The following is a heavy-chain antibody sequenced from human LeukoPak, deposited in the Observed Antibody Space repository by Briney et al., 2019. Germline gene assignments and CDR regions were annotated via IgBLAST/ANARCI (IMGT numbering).Heavy chain of an antibody. J-gene: IGHJ4*02. Sequence: ASVKVSCKASGYTFTSYYMHWVRQAPGQGLEWMGIINPSGGSTSYPQKFQGRVTMTRDTSTSTVYMELSSLRSEDTAVYYCARDDSKRGYTYWGQGTLVTVSS. CDR3: ARDDSKRGYTY. V-gene: IGHV1-46*01. CDR1: GYTFTSYY. CDR2: INPSGGST. D-gene: IGHD5-18*01.